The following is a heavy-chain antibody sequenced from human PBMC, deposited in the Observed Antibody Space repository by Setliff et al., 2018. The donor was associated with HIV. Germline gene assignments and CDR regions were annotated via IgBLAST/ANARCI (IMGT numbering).Heavy chain of an antibody. Sequence: GGSLRLSCAASGFPVSDNYMTWVRQAPGKGLEWVANIKQDGSETYYVDSVKGRFTISRDNGKNLLYLQMNTLRAEDTAVYYCARDRESSGYLDHWGQGSLVTVSS. CDR2: IKQDGSET. CDR1: GFPVSDNY. CDR3: ARDRESSGYLDH. V-gene: IGHV3-7*03. D-gene: IGHD3-3*01. J-gene: IGHJ4*02.